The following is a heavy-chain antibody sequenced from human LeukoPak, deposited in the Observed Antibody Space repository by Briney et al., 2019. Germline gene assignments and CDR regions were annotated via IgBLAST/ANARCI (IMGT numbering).Heavy chain of an antibody. Sequence: GGSLRLSCAASGFTFSSYAMNWVRQAPGKGLEWVSSISSSSSYIYYADSVKGRFTISRDNARNSLYLQMNSLRAEDTAVYYCAREVGLRRPYFDYWGQGTLVTVSS. D-gene: IGHD3-16*01. CDR2: ISSSSSYI. V-gene: IGHV3-21*01. J-gene: IGHJ4*02. CDR3: AREVGLRRPYFDY. CDR1: GFTFSSYA.